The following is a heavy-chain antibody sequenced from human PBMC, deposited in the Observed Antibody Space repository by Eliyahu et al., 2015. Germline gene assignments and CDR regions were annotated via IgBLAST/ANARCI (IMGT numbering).Heavy chain of an antibody. CDR2: INAMLGTT. CDR3: ARDAAWYFDL. J-gene: IGHJ2*01. V-gene: IGHV1-69*08. Sequence: QVQLVQSGAEVKKPGSSVNVSCKASGGSFTSHGVSWVRQAPGQGLEWMGRINAMLGTTDYAQKFEGRVTITADKSATTVYLELRRLTSEDTAMYYCARDAAWYFDLWGRGTLATVSS. D-gene: IGHD6-25*01. CDR1: GGSFTSHG.